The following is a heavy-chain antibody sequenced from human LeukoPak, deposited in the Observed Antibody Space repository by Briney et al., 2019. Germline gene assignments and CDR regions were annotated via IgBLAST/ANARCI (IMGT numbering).Heavy chain of an antibody. CDR3: ARPIYDSSGPVAFDI. V-gene: IGHV1-18*01. J-gene: IGHJ3*02. Sequence: GASVKVSCKASGYTFTSYGISWVRQAPGQGLEWMGWISAYNGNTNYAQKLQGRVTMTTDTSTSTACMELRSLRSDDTAVYYCARPIYDSSGPVAFDIWGQGTMVTVSS. CDR2: ISAYNGNT. CDR1: GYTFTSYG. D-gene: IGHD3-22*01.